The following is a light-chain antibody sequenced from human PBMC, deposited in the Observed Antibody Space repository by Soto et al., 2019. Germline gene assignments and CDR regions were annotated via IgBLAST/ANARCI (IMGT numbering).Light chain of an antibody. CDR2: LNSDGSH. V-gene: IGLV4-69*01. CDR1: SGHNSYA. Sequence: QSVLTQPPSASASLGASVKLTCTLSSGHNSYAIAWHQQQPEKGPRYLMKLNSDGSHSKGDGIPDRFSGSSSGAERYLTITRLQSEDDADLSCQSWGTDPRVLGGG. J-gene: IGLJ3*02. CDR3: QSWGTDPRV.